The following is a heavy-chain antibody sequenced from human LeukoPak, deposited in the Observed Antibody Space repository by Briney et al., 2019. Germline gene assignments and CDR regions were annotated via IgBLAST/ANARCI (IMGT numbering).Heavy chain of an antibody. CDR3: SHRQNSDYGY. CDR1: GFALSHSGVA. V-gene: IGHV2-5*01. Sequence: SGPTLVHPTQTLTLTCTFSGFALSHSGVAVGWIRQPPGKAPEWLALIYGNDDVRYSPSLQSRLTITKDTSKNQVVLTMTDMDPVDTATYYCSHRQNSDYGYWGQGTLVTVSS. J-gene: IGHJ4*02. D-gene: IGHD4-17*01. CDR2: IYGNDDV.